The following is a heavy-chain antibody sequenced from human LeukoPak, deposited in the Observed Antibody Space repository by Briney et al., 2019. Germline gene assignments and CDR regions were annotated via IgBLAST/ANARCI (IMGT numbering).Heavy chain of an antibody. CDR2: ISSGGSTI. Sequence: GGSLRLSCAASGFTFSSYAMNWVRQAPGKGLEWVSYISSGGSTIYYADSVKGRFAISRDNSKNTLYLQMDSLTVEDTAVYFCVKGGWWADYWGQGTPVTVSS. V-gene: IGHV3-48*03. D-gene: IGHD2-15*01. CDR1: GFTFSSYA. J-gene: IGHJ4*02. CDR3: VKGGWWADY.